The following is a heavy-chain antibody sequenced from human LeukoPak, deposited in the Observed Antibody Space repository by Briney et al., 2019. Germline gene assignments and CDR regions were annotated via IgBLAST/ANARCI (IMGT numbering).Heavy chain of an antibody. CDR2: IIPILGIA. CDR1: GGAFSSYA. V-gene: IGHV1-69*04. J-gene: IGHJ5*02. Sequence: SGKVSCKALGGAFSSYAISGGRQAPGQGLDWRGRIIPILGIANYAQKFQGRVTITADKSTSTAYMELSSLRSEDTAVYYCASEKGYYDSSGILGWFDPWGQGTLVTVSS. D-gene: IGHD3-22*01. CDR3: ASEKGYYDSSGILGWFDP.